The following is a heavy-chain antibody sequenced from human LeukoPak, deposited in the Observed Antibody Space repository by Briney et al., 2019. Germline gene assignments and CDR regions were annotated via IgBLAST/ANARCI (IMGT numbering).Heavy chain of an antibody. V-gene: IGHV1-8*01. D-gene: IGHD6-19*01. Sequence: ASVKVSCKASGYTFTSYDINWVRQATGQGLEWMGWMNPNSGNTGYAQKFQGRVTMTRDTSISTAYMELSRLRSDDTAVYYCARARDDQQWLVEFAFDIWGQGTMVTVSS. CDR2: MNPNSGNT. CDR1: GYTFTSYD. CDR3: ARARDDQQWLVEFAFDI. J-gene: IGHJ3*02.